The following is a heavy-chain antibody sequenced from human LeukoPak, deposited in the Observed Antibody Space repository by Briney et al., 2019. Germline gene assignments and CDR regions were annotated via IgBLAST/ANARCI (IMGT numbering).Heavy chain of an antibody. J-gene: IGHJ4*02. V-gene: IGHV3-7*01. D-gene: IGHD3-10*01. CDR2: MKEDGSEK. CDR3: ARGGRVYNDY. CDR1: GFSFSSYW. Sequence: GGSLRLSCAASGFSFSSYWMTWVRQAPGKGLEWVANMKEDGSEKNYVDSVKGRFTISRDNAKNSLYLQMNSLRAEDTAVCYCARGGRVYNDYWGQGTLVTVSS.